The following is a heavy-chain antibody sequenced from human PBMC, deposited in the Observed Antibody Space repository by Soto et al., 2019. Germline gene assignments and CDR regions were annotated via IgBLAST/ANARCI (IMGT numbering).Heavy chain of an antibody. J-gene: IGHJ4*02. CDR1: GFTFSTYA. CDR3: AKTPDGHAAAGSGGGGYFDY. D-gene: IGHD6-13*01. V-gene: IGHV3-23*01. Sequence: EVQLLESGGGLVQPGGSLRLSCAASGFTFSTYAMTWVRQAPGKGLEWVSAISGSGGSTYYADSVKGRFTISRDNSKDTLYLQTNSLRAEDTAVYYCAKTPDGHAAAGSGGGGYFDYWGQGTLVTVSS. CDR2: ISGSGGST.